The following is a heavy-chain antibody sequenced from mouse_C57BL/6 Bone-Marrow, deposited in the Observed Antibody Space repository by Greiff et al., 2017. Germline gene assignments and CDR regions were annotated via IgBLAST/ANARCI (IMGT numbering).Heavy chain of an antibody. J-gene: IGHJ4*01. V-gene: IGHV10-1*01. D-gene: IGHD1-1*01. Sequence: EVKLMESGGGLVQPKGSLKLSCAASGFSFNTYAMNWVRQAPGKGLEWVARIRSKSNNYATYYADSVKDRFTISRDDSESMLYLQMNNLKTEDTAMYYCVSTTVVAMDYWGQGTSVTVSS. CDR1: GFSFNTYA. CDR3: VSTTVVAMDY. CDR2: IRSKSNNYAT.